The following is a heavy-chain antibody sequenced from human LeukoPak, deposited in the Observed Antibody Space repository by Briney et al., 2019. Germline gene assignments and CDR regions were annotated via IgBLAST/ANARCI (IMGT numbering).Heavy chain of an antibody. D-gene: IGHD4-23*01. Sequence: SVKVSCKASRGTFINYAINWVRQAPGQGLEWMGGIIPFLDTSNYAQKFQGRVTITADESTSTAYMELSSLRSEDTAMYYCARRVTALGPWFDPWGQGTLVIVSS. CDR3: ARRVTALGPWFDP. CDR1: RGTFINYA. V-gene: IGHV1-69*01. CDR2: IIPFLDTS. J-gene: IGHJ5*02.